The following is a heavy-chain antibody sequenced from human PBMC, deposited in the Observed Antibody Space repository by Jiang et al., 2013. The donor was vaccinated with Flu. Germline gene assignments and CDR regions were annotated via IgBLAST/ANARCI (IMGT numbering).Heavy chain of an antibody. CDR1: GYSFAANG. D-gene: IGHD2/OR15-2a*01. CDR3: ARGTPKSPLLSGAAQHFGLDV. Sequence: AEVKKPGASMKVSCKTSGYSFAANGITWVRQAPGQGLEWMGWINDNNGDTNYAQKFQGRVTMTRNTFTRTAYLELRSLTSDDTAMYYCARGTPKSPLLSGAAQHFGLDVWGQGTSVTVSS. J-gene: IGHJ6*02. V-gene: IGHV1-18*04. CDR2: INDNNGDT.